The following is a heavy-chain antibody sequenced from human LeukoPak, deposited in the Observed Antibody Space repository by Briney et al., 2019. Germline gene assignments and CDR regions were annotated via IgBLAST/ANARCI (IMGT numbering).Heavy chain of an antibody. V-gene: IGHV4-39*01. Sequence: SETLSLTCTVSGGSISSSSYYWGWIRQPPGKGLGWIGSIYYSGSTYYNPSLKSRVTISVDTSKNQFSLKLSSVTAADTAVYYCARARVGATGSDWFDPWGQGTLVTVSS. D-gene: IGHD1-26*01. CDR1: GGSISSSSYY. J-gene: IGHJ5*02. CDR3: ARARVGATGSDWFDP. CDR2: IYYSGST.